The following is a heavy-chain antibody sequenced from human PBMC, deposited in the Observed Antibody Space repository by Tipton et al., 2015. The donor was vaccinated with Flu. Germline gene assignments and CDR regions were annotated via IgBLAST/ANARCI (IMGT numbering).Heavy chain of an antibody. CDR3: ARRDRGYLDGYHL. Sequence: TLSLTCNVSGGSINSHYWSWIRLSAGKGLEWIGSIHFSGTSYYNSSLESRVTISEDTSKNQIYLRLTSVTAADTAVYYCARRDRGYLDGYHLWGQGTMVTVSS. CDR1: GGSINSHY. V-gene: IGHV4-4*07. D-gene: IGHD3-22*01. CDR2: IHFSGTS. J-gene: IGHJ3*01.